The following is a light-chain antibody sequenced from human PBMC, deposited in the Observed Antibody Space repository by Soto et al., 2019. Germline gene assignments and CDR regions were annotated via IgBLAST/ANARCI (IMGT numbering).Light chain of an antibody. CDR3: QAWDSSNVV. CDR2: QDS. J-gene: IGLJ2*01. CDR1: KMGDKY. Sequence: SYELTQPPSVSVSPGQTASISCSGDKMGDKYACWYQQKPGQSPVLVIYQDSKRPSGIPERFSGSNSGNTATLTISGTQAMDEAEYCCQAWDSSNVVFGGGTKLTVL. V-gene: IGLV3-1*01.